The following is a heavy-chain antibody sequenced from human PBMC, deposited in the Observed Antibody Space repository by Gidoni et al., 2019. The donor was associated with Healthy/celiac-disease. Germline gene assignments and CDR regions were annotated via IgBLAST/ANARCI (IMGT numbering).Heavy chain of an antibody. Sequence: EGQLVDSGGGFVQPGRSLRLSCAASGFPLDDCALPWVRHTSGKGLEWVSGISWNSGNIGYADYVKGRFTISRDNAKNPLYLQMNSLRAEDTALYYCAKAALSLTYYYDSSGYYYDGALDYWGQGTLVTVSS. D-gene: IGHD3-22*01. V-gene: IGHV3-9*01. CDR1: GFPLDDCA. CDR2: ISWNSGNI. CDR3: AKAALSLTYYYDSSGYYYDGALDY. J-gene: IGHJ4*02.